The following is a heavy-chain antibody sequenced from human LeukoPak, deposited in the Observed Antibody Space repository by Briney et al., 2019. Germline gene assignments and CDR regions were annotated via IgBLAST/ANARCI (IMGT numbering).Heavy chain of an antibody. D-gene: IGHD5-12*01. V-gene: IGHV3-53*01. Sequence: GGSLRLSCAPSGLTVRCNYKIWVRQAPGKGLEWVSVMYSGGSTYYADSVKGRFTISRDNSKNTLYLQMNSLRVEDTAVYYCARTIVPTGGDYFDYWGQGTLVTVSS. CDR1: GLTVRCNY. CDR2: MYSGGST. CDR3: ARTIVPTGGDYFDY. J-gene: IGHJ4*02.